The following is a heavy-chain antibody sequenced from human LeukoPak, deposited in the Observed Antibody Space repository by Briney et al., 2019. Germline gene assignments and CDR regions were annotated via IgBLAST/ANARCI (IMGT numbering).Heavy chain of an antibody. D-gene: IGHD1-26*01. CDR1: GFTFISHW. J-gene: IGHJ4*02. Sequence: PGGSLRLSCPASGFTFISHWMHWVRQPPGKGLVGVSGVKSDGRSTMYADSVKGRFTISRDNAKNTLYLQLNSLRAEDTAVYYCARANSGAYWDYFENWGQGTQVTVSS. CDR2: VKSDGRST. V-gene: IGHV3-74*03. CDR3: ARANSGAYWDYFEN.